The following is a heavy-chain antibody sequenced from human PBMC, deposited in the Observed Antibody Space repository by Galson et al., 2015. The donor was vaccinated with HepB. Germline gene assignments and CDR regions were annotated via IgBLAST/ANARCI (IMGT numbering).Heavy chain of an antibody. CDR1: GFTFSSYA. CDR3: AKALYDYVWGSYRFFDY. Sequence: SLRLSCAASGFTFSSYAMSWVRQAPGKGLEWVSAISGSGGSTYYADSVKGRFTISRDNSKNTLYLQMNSLRAEDTAVYYCAKALYDYVWGSYRFFDYWGQGTLVTVSS. D-gene: IGHD3-16*02. V-gene: IGHV3-23*01. J-gene: IGHJ4*02. CDR2: ISGSGGST.